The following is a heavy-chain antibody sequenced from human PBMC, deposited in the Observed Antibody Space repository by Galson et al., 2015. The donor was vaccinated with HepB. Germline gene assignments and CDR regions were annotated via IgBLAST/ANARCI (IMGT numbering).Heavy chain of an antibody. Sequence: SLRLSCAASGFTFSSYSMNWVRQAPGKGLEWVSSISSSSGYIYYADSVKGRFTISRDNAKNSLYLQMNSLRAEDTAVYYCARAAFRSSFLDYWGRGTLVTVSS. V-gene: IGHV3-21*01. CDR2: ISSSSGYI. CDR1: GFTFSSYS. J-gene: IGHJ4*02. CDR3: ARAAFRSSFLDY. D-gene: IGHD6-6*01.